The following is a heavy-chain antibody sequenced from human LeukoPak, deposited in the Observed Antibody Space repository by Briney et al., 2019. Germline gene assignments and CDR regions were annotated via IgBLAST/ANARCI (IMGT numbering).Heavy chain of an antibody. Sequence: ASVKVSCKASGGTFSSYAISWVRQAPRQGLEWMGRIIPILGIANYAQKFQGRVTITADKSTSTAYMELSSLRSEDTAVYYCARGIVAIAVAGNDAFDIWGQGTMVTVSS. CDR1: GGTFSSYA. J-gene: IGHJ3*02. CDR3: ARGIVAIAVAGNDAFDI. CDR2: IIPILGIA. D-gene: IGHD6-19*01. V-gene: IGHV1-69*04.